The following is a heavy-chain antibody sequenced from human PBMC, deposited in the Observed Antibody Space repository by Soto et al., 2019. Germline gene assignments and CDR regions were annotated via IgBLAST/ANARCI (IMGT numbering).Heavy chain of an antibody. CDR3: ARDLGQLGNYYYGMDV. D-gene: IGHD6-6*01. CDR2: IIPIFGTA. J-gene: IGHJ6*02. V-gene: IGHV1-69*06. Sequence: QVQLVQSGAEVKKPGSSVKVSCKASGGTFSSYAISWVRQAPGQGLEWMGGIIPIFGTANYAQKFQGRVTITADKSTSTVYMELSSLRSEDTAVYYCARDLGQLGNYYYGMDVWGQGTTVTVSS. CDR1: GGTFSSYA.